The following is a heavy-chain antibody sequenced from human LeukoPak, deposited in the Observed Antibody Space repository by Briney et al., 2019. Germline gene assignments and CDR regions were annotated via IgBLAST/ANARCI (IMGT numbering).Heavy chain of an antibody. V-gene: IGHV4-59*01. D-gene: IGHD2-21*01. CDR3: ARGFDSDWFDP. J-gene: IGHJ5*02. Sequence: SETLSLTCTVSGVSISSYYWSWIRQPPGKGLEWIGYIYYSGSTNYNPSLKSRDTISVDTSKNQFSLKLSSVTAADTAVYYCARGFDSDWFDPWGQGTLVTVSS. CDR1: GVSISSYY. CDR2: IYYSGST.